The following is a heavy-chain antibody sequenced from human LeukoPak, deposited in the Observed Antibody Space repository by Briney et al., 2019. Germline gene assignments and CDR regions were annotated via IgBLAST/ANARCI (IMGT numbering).Heavy chain of an antibody. D-gene: IGHD1-20*01. CDR3: AITAIRRYFDY. Sequence: PSETLSLTCTVSGGSISSYYWSWIRQPAGKGLEWIGRIYTSGSTNYNPSLKSRVTISVDTSKNQFSLKLSSVTAADTAVYYRAITAIRRYFDYWGQGTLVTVSS. J-gene: IGHJ4*02. V-gene: IGHV4-4*07. CDR2: IYTSGST. CDR1: GGSISSYY.